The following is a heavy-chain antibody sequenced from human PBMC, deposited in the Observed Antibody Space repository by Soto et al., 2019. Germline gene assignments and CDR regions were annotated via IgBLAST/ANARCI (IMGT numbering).Heavy chain of an antibody. Sequence: SETLSLTCTVSGGSISKGDYYWSWIRQPPGKGLEWIGYIYYSGSTYYNTSLQSRVTISVDTSKNQFSLKLSSVTAADTAVYYCAREPLDCSSTSCPLREYYYYGMDVWGQGTTVTVSS. CDR3: AREPLDCSSTSCPLREYYYYGMDV. V-gene: IGHV4-30-4*01. J-gene: IGHJ6*02. D-gene: IGHD2-2*01. CDR1: GGSISKGDYY. CDR2: IYYSGST.